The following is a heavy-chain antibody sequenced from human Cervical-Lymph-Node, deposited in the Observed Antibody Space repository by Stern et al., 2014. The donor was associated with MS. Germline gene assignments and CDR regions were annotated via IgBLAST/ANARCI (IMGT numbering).Heavy chain of an antibody. CDR2: ISYDGSNK. CDR3: ALPGWEPALAY. CDR1: GFTFSSYG. Sequence: VQLVESGGGVVQPGRSLRLSCAASGFTFSSYGMPWVRQAPGKGLEWVAVISYDGSNKYYADSVKGRFTISRDNSKNTLYLQMNSLRAEDTAVYYCALPGWEPALAYWGQGTLVTVSS. J-gene: IGHJ4*02. D-gene: IGHD1-26*01. V-gene: IGHV3-30*03.